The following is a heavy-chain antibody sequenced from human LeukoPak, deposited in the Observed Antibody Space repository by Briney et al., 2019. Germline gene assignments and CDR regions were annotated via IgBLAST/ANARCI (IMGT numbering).Heavy chain of an antibody. CDR2: IYWDDNK. V-gene: IGHV2-5*02. Sequence: SGPTLVNPTQTLTLTCTFSGFSLTTTGVGVGWVRQPPGKALEWLALIYWDDNKLYSPSLKSRLTITKDTSKNQVVLTMTNMDHVDTATYYCAHYGDYRFLYYFDHWGQGTLVTVSS. D-gene: IGHD4-17*01. J-gene: IGHJ4*02. CDR3: AHYGDYRFLYYFDH. CDR1: GFSLTTTGVG.